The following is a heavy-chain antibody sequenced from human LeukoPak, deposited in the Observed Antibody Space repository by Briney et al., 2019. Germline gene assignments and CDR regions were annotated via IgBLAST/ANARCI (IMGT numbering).Heavy chain of an antibody. CDR2: FDPEDGET. J-gene: IGHJ4*02. D-gene: IGHD6-19*01. CDR1: GYTLTELS. V-gene: IGHV1-24*01. Sequence: APVKVSCKVSGYTLTELSIHWVRQAPGKGLEWMGTFDPEDGETVNVQKFQDRVTMTGDTSTDTAYMELTSLKSEDTAVYYCATGIAVIVGLDYWGQGTLVTVSS. CDR3: ATGIAVIVGLDY.